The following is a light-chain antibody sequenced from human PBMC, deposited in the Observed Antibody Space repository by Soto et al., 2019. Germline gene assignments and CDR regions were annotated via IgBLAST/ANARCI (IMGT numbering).Light chain of an antibody. Sequence: SSELTQPPSVSVSPGQTASITCSGDKLGDKYACWYQQKPGQSPVLVIYQDTKRPSGIPERFSGSNSGNTATLTISGPQAMDEADYSCQAWDSSTGVFGGGTKLTVL. CDR1: KLGDKY. J-gene: IGLJ2*01. CDR2: QDT. V-gene: IGLV3-1*01. CDR3: QAWDSSTGV.